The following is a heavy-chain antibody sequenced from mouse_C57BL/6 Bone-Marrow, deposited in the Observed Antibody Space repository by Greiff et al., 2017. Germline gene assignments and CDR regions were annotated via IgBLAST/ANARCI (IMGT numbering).Heavy chain of an antibody. CDR3: ARGYDYDYAMDN. D-gene: IGHD2-4*01. V-gene: IGHV1-39*01. Sequence: EVQLQESGPELVKPGASVKISCKASGYSFTDYNMNWVKQSNGKSLEWIGVINPNYGTTSYNQKFKGKATLTVDQSSSTAYMQLNSLTSDESAVYYCARGYDYDYAMDNWGQGNSVTVSS. CDR1: GYSFTDYN. J-gene: IGHJ4*01. CDR2: INPNYGTT.